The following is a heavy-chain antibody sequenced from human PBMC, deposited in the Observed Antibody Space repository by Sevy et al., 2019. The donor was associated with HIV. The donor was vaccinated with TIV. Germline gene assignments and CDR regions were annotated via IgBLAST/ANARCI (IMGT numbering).Heavy chain of an antibody. CDR1: RFTFSTYA. V-gene: IGHV3-30-3*01. CDR3: ARDRSWYLDY. CDR2: ISHDGSNK. D-gene: IGHD1-26*01. Sequence: GGSLRLSCAASRFTFSTYAIHWVRQAPGKGLEWVAVISHDGSNKYYADSVKGRFTISRDNSKNTLYLQMNSLRAEDTAVYYCARDRSWYLDYWGQGTLVTVSS. J-gene: IGHJ4*02.